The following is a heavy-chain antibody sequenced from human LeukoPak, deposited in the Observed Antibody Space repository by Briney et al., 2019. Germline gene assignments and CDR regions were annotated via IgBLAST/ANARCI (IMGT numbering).Heavy chain of an antibody. CDR3: ARDAVDTANAV. V-gene: IGHV3-74*01. Sequence: GALILSCAASGFTFTTYWMHWVRQAPGKGLVWVSHINSDGSITSYADSVKGRFTISRDNAKNTLYLQMNRLRAEDTAVYYCARDAVDTANAVWGQGTTVTVSS. CDR1: GFTFTTYW. D-gene: IGHD5-18*01. CDR2: INSDGSIT. J-gene: IGHJ6*02.